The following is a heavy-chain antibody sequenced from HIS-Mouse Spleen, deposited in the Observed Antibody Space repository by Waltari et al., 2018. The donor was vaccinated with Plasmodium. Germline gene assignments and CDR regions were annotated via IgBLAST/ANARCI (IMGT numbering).Heavy chain of an antibody. V-gene: IGHV3-7*01. CDR3: ASSWYWYFDL. CDR2: IKQDGSEK. CDR1: GLPFSSYW. Sequence: EVQLVESGGGLVQPGGSLRLSCAAPGLPFSSYWMSWVRQAQGKGREWVANIKQDGSEKYYVDSVKGRFTISRDNAKNSLYLQMNSLRAEDTAVYYCASSWYWYFDLWGRGTLVTVSS. J-gene: IGHJ2*01. D-gene: IGHD6-13*01.